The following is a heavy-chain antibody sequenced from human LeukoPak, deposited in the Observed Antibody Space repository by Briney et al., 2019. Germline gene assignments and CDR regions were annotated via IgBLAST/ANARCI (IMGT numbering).Heavy chain of an antibody. CDR2: IKQDGSEK. CDR3: ARDGDLGGDY. J-gene: IGHJ4*02. V-gene: IGHV3-7*03. D-gene: IGHD2-21*02. Sequence: PGGSLRLSCAASGFIFSSYWMNWVRQAPGKGLEWVANIKQDGSEKYYVDSVKGRFTISRDNAKNSLYLQMNSLRAEDTAVYYCARDGDLGGDYWGQGTLVTVSS. CDR1: GFIFSSYW.